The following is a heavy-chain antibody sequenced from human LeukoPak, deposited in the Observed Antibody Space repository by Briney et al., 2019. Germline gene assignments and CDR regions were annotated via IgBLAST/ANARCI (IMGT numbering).Heavy chain of an antibody. CDR1: GGSISSGSYY. D-gene: IGHD2-15*01. J-gene: IGHJ3*02. V-gene: IGHV4-61*02. CDR2: IYTSGST. Sequence: SETLSLTCTVSGGSISSGSYYWSWIRQPAGKGLEWIGRIYTSGSTNYNPSLKSRVTISVGTSKNQFSLKLSSVTAADTAVYYCARVGALEYCSGGSCYSYHDAFDIWGQGTMVTVSS. CDR3: ARVGALEYCSGGSCYSYHDAFDI.